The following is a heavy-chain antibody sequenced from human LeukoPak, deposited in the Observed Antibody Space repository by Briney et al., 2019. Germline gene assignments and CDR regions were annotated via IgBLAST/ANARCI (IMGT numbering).Heavy chain of an antibody. J-gene: IGHJ4*02. CDR2: IYYSGST. Sequence: PSETLSPTCTVSGASISSSSYYWGWIRQPPGKGLEWIGSIYYSGSTYYNPSLKSRVTISVHTSKHQFSLKLSSVTAADTAVYYCARSPLMVRGVIITRQNDCWGQGTLVTVSS. CDR1: GASISSSSYY. D-gene: IGHD3-10*01. V-gene: IGHV4-39*01. CDR3: ARSPLMVRGVIITRQNDC.